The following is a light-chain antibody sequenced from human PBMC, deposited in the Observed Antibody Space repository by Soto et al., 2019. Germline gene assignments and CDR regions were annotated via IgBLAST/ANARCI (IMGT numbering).Light chain of an antibody. Sequence: QSALTQPASVSGSPEQPITISCTGTSSDVGGYKYVSWYQQHPGKAPKLMIYEVSNRPSGVSNRFSGSKSGNTASLTISGLQAEDEADYYCSSYTSTSTVVFGVGTKLTVL. CDR3: SSYTSTSTVV. V-gene: IGLV2-14*01. CDR2: EVS. CDR1: SSDVGGYKY. J-gene: IGLJ1*01.